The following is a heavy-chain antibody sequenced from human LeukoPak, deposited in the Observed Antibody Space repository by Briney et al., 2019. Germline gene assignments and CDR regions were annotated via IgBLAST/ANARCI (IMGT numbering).Heavy chain of an antibody. Sequence: GGSLRLSCAASGFTFSSYAMSWVRQAPGKGLEWVSAISGSGGSTYYADSVEDRFTISRDNSKNTLYLQMNSLRAEDTAVYYCAKDRLAGMVRGDPIHWFDPWGQGTLVTVSS. CDR1: GFTFSSYA. CDR3: AKDRLAGMVRGDPIHWFDP. J-gene: IGHJ5*02. D-gene: IGHD3-10*01. CDR2: ISGSGGST. V-gene: IGHV3-23*01.